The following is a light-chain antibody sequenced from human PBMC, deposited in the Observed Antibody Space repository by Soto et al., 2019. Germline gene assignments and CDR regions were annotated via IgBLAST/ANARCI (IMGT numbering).Light chain of an antibody. CDR1: SSDVGGYNY. CDR3: TSYAGSNIWV. V-gene: IGLV2-8*01. J-gene: IGLJ3*02. Sequence: QSVLTQPPSASGSPGQSVTISCTGTSSDVGGYNYVSWYQQYPGKAPKLMIYEVSKRPSGVPDRFSGSKSGKTASLTDSGLQPEDEADYYCTSYAGSNIWVFGGGTKLTVL. CDR2: EVS.